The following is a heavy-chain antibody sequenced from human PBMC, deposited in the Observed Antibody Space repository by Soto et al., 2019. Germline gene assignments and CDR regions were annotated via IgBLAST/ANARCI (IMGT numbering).Heavy chain of an antibody. D-gene: IGHD2-8*01. CDR3: VRGITYGPDGHNGMDV. V-gene: IGHV3-72*01. Sequence: EVRLAESGGGLVQPGGSLRLSCVASGFTFSDHYMDWVRQAPGKGQEWVARIRNNLRRYTTEYVASVKGRFTISRDDSQNSVYLQMNSLRTEDTAVYYCVRGITYGPDGHNGMDVWGQGTTVTVSS. J-gene: IGHJ6*02. CDR2: IRNNLRRYTT. CDR1: GFTFSDHY.